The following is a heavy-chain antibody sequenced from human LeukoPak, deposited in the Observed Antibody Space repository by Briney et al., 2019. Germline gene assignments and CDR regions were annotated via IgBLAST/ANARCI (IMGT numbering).Heavy chain of an antibody. CDR2: ISYDGSNK. J-gene: IGHJ4*02. CDR1: GFTFSSYG. D-gene: IGHD3-10*01. CDR3: AKVAGFGERQFDY. V-gene: IGHV3-30*18. Sequence: PGGSLRLSCAASGFTFSSYGMHWVRQAPGKGLEWVAVISYDGSNKYYADSVKGRFTISGGNSKNTLYLQMNSLRAEDTAVYYCAKVAGFGERQFDYWGQGTLVTVSS.